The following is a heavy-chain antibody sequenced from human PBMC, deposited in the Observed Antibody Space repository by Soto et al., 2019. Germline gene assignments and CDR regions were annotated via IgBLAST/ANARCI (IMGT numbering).Heavy chain of an antibody. V-gene: IGHV1-2*02. J-gene: IGHJ6*02. CDR2: INPNSGDT. Sequence: QVQLVQSGAEVKKPGASVKVSCKASGYTFTGYYMHWVRQAPGQGLEWMGWINPNSGDTSYAQKFQGRVTMTRDTSITTAYMELSRLRSDGTAVYYCARGHCSSTSCYGSDYYYGLDVWGQGTTVTVSS. D-gene: IGHD2-2*01. CDR3: ARGHCSSTSCYGSDYYYGLDV. CDR1: GYTFTGYY.